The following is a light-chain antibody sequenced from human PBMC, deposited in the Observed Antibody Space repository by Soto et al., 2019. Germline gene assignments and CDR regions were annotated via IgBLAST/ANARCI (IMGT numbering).Light chain of an antibody. CDR1: SSDVGGYSY. V-gene: IGLV2-14*01. Sequence: HSELNQAAYGNGSPSEAIPISCNRNSSDVGGYSYVSWYQQQPGKAPKLVISDVSNRPSGVSDRFSGSKSGNTASLTISGLQTEDEADYYFASCSTSSTYVVGTGTKVPVL. CDR2: DVS. J-gene: IGLJ1*01. CDR3: ASCSTSSTYV.